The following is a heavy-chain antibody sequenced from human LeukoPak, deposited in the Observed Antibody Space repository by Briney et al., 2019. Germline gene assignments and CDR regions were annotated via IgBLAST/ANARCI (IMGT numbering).Heavy chain of an antibody. V-gene: IGHV3-30*02. Sequence: PGGSLRLSCAASGFSFSNYSMHWVRQAPGKGLEWVAFIRYDESNRFYADSVKGRFTISRDSSKKQLYLQMNSLRAEDTAVYYCAKSDAGNPDYWGQGTLVTVSS. CDR2: IRYDESNR. D-gene: IGHD4-23*01. CDR3: AKSDAGNPDY. J-gene: IGHJ4*02. CDR1: GFSFSNYS.